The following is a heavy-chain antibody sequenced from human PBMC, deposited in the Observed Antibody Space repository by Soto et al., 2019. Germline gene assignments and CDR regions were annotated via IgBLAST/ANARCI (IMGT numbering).Heavy chain of an antibody. CDR1: GFTFSSYG. V-gene: IGHV3-33*01. CDR2: IWYDGSNK. D-gene: IGHD2-2*01. CDR3: ARTASAAPYYFDY. J-gene: IGHJ4*02. Sequence: GGSLRLSCAASGFTFSSYGMHWVRQAPGKGLEWVAVIWYDGSNKYYADSVEGRFTISRDNSKNTLYLQMNSLRAEDTAVYYCARTASAAPYYFDYWGQGTLVTVSS.